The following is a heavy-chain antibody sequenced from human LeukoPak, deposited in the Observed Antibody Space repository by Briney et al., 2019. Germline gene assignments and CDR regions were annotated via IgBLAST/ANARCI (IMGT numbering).Heavy chain of an antibody. D-gene: IGHD3-16*01. CDR3: ATQRGSYLWGTDFDY. V-gene: IGHV1-2*02. CDR1: GYTFTGYY. CDR2: INPNSGDT. J-gene: IGHJ4*02. Sequence: ASVKVSCKASGYTFTGYYMHWVRLAPGQGLEWMGWINPNSGDTKYAQKFQGRVTMTRDTSISTAYMELSRLRSDDTAVYYCATQRGSYLWGTDFDYWGQGTLVTVSS.